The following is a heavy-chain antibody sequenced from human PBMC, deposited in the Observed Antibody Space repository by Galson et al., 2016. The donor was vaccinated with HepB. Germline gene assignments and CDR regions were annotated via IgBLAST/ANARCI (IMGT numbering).Heavy chain of an antibody. CDR1: GFSLSTNGVG. J-gene: IGHJ4*02. Sequence: PALVKPTQTLTLTCTFSGFSLSTNGVGVGWIRQPPGKALEWLALIYWNDEKRYSPSLKSRLTITKDTSKNQVVLTMANMDPVDTSTYYCAHEPRIGWYGGGYFDYWGQGTLVTASS. CDR3: AHEPRIGWYGGGYFDY. CDR2: IYWNDEK. V-gene: IGHV2-5*01. D-gene: IGHD6-19*01.